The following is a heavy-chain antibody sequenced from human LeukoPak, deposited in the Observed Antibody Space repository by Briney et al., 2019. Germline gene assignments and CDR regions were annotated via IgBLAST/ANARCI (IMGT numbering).Heavy chain of an antibody. D-gene: IGHD3-22*01. V-gene: IGHV3-21*01. Sequence: GGSLRLSSAASGFTFSSYSMNWVRQAPGKGLEWVSSISSSSSYIYYADSVKGRFTISRDNAKNSLYLQMNSLRAEDTAVYYYARDRDSHFDYWGQGTLVTVSS. J-gene: IGHJ4*02. CDR2: ISSSSSYI. CDR3: ARDRDSHFDY. CDR1: GFTFSSYS.